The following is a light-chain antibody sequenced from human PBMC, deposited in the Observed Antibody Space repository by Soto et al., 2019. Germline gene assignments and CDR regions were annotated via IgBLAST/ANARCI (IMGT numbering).Light chain of an antibody. Sequence: QSALTQPASVSGSPGQSITISCTGTSSDVGGYNYVSWYQQHPGKAPKLMIYEVSNRPSGVSNRFSGSKSGNTASLTISELQAEDEADYYCSSYTSSSPPVVFGGGTKLTVL. CDR1: SSDVGGYNY. CDR3: SSYTSSSPPVV. J-gene: IGLJ2*01. CDR2: EVS. V-gene: IGLV2-14*01.